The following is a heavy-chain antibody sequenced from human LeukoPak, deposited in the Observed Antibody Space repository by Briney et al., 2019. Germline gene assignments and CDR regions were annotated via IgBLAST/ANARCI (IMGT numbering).Heavy chain of an antibody. V-gene: IGHV4-39*07. CDR2: IYYSGST. J-gene: IGHJ6*03. CDR3: ASSPYYYDRGPNPGRYYYYMDV. Sequence: SETLSLTCTVSGGSISSSSYYWGWIRQPPGKGLEWIGSIYYSGSTYYNPSLKSRVTISVDTSKNQFSLKLSSVTAADTAVYYCASSPYYYDRGPNPGRYYYYMDVWGKGTTVTISS. CDR1: GGSISSSSYY. D-gene: IGHD3-22*01.